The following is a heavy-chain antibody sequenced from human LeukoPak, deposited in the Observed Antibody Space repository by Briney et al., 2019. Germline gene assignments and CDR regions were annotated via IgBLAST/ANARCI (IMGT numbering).Heavy chain of an antibody. J-gene: IGHJ6*02. Sequence: ASVKVSCKASGYTFTSYDINWVRQATGQGLEWMGWMNPNSGNTGYAQKFQGRVTMTRNTSISTAYMELSSLRSEDTAVYCCARVPKGGLRRGAYYYYGMDVWGQGTTVTVSS. CDR3: ARVPKGGLRRGAYYYYGMDV. D-gene: IGHD4-17*01. CDR2: MNPNSGNT. V-gene: IGHV1-8*01. CDR1: GYTFTSYD.